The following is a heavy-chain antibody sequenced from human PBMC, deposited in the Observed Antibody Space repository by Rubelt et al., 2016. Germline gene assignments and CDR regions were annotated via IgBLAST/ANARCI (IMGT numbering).Heavy chain of an antibody. V-gene: IGHV3-7*01. J-gene: IGHJ4*02. D-gene: IGHD2/OR15-2a*01. CDR1: GFTFSTYW. CDR2: IRGDASEK. CDR3: ARDFLD. Sequence: EVQLVESGGGLVKPGGSLRLSCTVSGFTFSTYWMSWVRQAPGKGLEWVANIRGDASEKYYVDSVKGRFTISRENARKSLYLEMTSLRAEDTAVYYCARDFLDWGQGILVTVSS.